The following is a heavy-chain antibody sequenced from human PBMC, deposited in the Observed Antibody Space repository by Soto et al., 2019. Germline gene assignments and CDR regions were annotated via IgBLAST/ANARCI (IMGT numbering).Heavy chain of an antibody. CDR1: GGTFSNFA. Sequence: QVQLVQSGAEVKRPGSSVKVSCKASGGTFSNFAISWVRQAPGQGLEWMGGIIPLFGTGNYAQKFQGRVTITADKSTTTAYMELSSLRSEDTAVYYCARDRDNSNWPNFDYWGQGTLVTVSS. J-gene: IGHJ4*02. V-gene: IGHV1-69*14. CDR3: ARDRDNSNWPNFDY. D-gene: IGHD6-13*01. CDR2: IIPLFGTG.